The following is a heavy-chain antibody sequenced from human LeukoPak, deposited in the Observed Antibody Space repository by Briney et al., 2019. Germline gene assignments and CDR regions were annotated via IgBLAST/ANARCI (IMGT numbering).Heavy chain of an antibody. CDR2: IFSSGTT. J-gene: IGHJ4*02. CDR3: AKKDGDF. CDR1: GASITTYH. D-gene: IGHD2-15*01. Sequence: PSETLSLTCTVSGASITTYHWTWIRQSAGKGLEWIGRIFSSGTTDLNPSLQNRVALSLDTSQNQLSLRLTSMTAADTAIYYCAKKDGDFWGQGILVTVSS. V-gene: IGHV4-4*07.